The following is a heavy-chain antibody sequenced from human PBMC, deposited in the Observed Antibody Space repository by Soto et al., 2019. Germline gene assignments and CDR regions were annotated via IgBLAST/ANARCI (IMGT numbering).Heavy chain of an antibody. CDR1: GGSFSGYY. CDR3: ARRPGAMYYDFSG. CDR2: INHSGST. D-gene: IGHD3-3*01. Sequence: SETLSLTCAVYGGSFSGYYWSWIRQPPGKGLEWIGEINHSGSTNYNPSLKSRVTISIDTSKNQFSLKLSSVTAADTAVYYCARRPGAMYYDFSGWGQGTLVTVSS. J-gene: IGHJ4*02. V-gene: IGHV4-34*01.